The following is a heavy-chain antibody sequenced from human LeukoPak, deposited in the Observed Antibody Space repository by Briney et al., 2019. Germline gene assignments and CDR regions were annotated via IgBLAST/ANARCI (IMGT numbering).Heavy chain of an antibody. CDR1: GGSISSSSYY. J-gene: IGHJ3*02. CDR2: IYYSGST. Sequence: SETLSLTCTVSGGSISSSSYYWGWIRQPPGKGLEWIGSIYYSGSTYDNPSLKSRVTISVDTSKNQSSLKLSSVTAADTAVYYCASLHSSGYYYARGAFDIWGQGTMVAVSS. CDR3: ASLHSSGYYYARGAFDI. V-gene: IGHV4-39*01. D-gene: IGHD3-22*01.